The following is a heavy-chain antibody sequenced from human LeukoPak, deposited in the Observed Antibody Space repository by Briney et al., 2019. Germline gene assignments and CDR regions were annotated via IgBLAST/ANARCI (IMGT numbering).Heavy chain of an antibody. V-gene: IGHV1-69*13. Sequence: SVKVSCKASGATFSSYAISWVRQAPGQGLEWMGGIIPIFGTANYAQKFQGRVTITADESTSTAYMELSSLRSEDTAVYYCASGLYRYCSSTSCYFDYWGQGTLVTVSS. CDR3: ASGLYRYCSSTSCYFDY. D-gene: IGHD2-2*01. J-gene: IGHJ4*02. CDR1: GATFSSYA. CDR2: IIPIFGTA.